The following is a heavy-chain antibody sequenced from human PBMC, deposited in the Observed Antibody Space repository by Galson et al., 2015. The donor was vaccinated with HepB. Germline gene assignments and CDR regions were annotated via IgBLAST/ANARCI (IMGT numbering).Heavy chain of an antibody. CDR1: GYSFTSYW. CDR2: IDPSDSYT. D-gene: IGHD3-22*01. J-gene: IGHJ4*02. V-gene: IGHV5-10-1*01. CDR3: ARYWAPYYYDSSGYYNDYYFDY. Sequence: QSGAEVKKPGESLRISCKGSGYSFTSYWISWVRQMPGKGLEWMGRIDPSDSYTNYSPSFQGHVTISADKSISTAYLQWSSLKASDTAMYYCARYWAPYYYDSSGYYNDYYFDYWGQGTLVTVSS.